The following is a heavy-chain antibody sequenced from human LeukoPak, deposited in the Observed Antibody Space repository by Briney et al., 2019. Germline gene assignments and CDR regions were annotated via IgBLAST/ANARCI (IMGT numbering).Heavy chain of an antibody. Sequence: GGSLRLSCAASGFTFSSYAMSWVRQAPGKGLEWVSAISGSGGSTYYADSVKGRFTISRDNSKNTLYLQMNSLRAGDTAVYYCAKKKITIFGVVMPLDFDYWGQGTLVTVSS. V-gene: IGHV3-23*01. CDR1: GFTFSSYA. CDR3: AKKKITIFGVVMPLDFDY. J-gene: IGHJ4*02. D-gene: IGHD3-3*01. CDR2: ISGSGGST.